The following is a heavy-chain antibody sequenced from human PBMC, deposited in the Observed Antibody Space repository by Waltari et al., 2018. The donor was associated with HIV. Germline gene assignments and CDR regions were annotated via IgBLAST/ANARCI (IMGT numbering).Heavy chain of an antibody. V-gene: IGHV2-5*02. CDR3: AHYSERVLLRDFDY. CDR1: GFSLSTSGVG. CDR2: INWEDDK. J-gene: IGHJ4*02. Sequence: QITLTESGPTQVKPTQTLTLNSTSSGFSLSTSGVGVGWFRQPPGKALEWLALINWEDDKRYSPSLKSRLTITKDTSKNQVVLTMTNMDPVDTATYYCAHYSERVLLRDFDYWGQGTLVTVSS. D-gene: IGHD3-10*01.